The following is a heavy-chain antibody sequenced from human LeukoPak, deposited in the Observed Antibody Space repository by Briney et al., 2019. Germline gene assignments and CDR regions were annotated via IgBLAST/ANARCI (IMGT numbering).Heavy chain of an antibody. Sequence: ASVKVSCKASGYTLTGYYMHWVRQAPGQGLEWMGWINPNSGGTNYAQKFQGRVTMTRDTSISTAYMELSRLRSDDTAVYYCARGGPHYYGSGSKTDYWGQGTLVTVSS. J-gene: IGHJ4*02. CDR3: ARGGPHYYGSGSKTDY. D-gene: IGHD3-10*01. V-gene: IGHV1-2*02. CDR2: INPNSGGT. CDR1: GYTLTGYY.